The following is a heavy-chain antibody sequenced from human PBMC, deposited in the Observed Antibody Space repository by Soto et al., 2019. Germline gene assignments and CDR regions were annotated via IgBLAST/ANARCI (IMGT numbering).Heavy chain of an antibody. D-gene: IGHD6-13*01. CDR3: ARAPPRGIAAPGTWGSGMDV. J-gene: IGHJ6*02. Sequence: GGSLRLSCAASGFSFSSYSMHWVRQAPGKGLEWVAVISYDGSNKYYADSVKGQFTITRDSSKNTVSLQMNSLRLEDTAVYYCARAPPRGIAAPGTWGSGMDVWGQGTTVTVSS. CDR1: GFSFSSYS. CDR2: ISYDGSNK. V-gene: IGHV3-30*04.